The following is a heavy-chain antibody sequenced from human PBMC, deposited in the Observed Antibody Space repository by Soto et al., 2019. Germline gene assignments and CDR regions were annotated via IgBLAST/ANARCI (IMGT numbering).Heavy chain of an antibody. J-gene: IGHJ4*02. CDR3: ARERANFGDLEY. D-gene: IGHD4-17*01. CDR2: IYHSGST. Sequence: SETLSLTCAVSGYASSSGYSWGWIRQPPAKGLEWIGTIYHSGSTYYNSSLKSRVTISVDTSKSQFSLKLSSVTAADTALYYCARERANFGDLEYWGQGALVTVSS. V-gene: IGHV4-38-2*02. CDR1: GYASSSGYS.